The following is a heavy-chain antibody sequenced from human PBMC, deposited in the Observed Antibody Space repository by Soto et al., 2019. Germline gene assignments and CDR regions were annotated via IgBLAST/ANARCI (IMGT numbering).Heavy chain of an antibody. D-gene: IGHD6-13*01. CDR1: GFTFSSYA. J-gene: IGHJ1*01. CDR3: AKSRYSSSWYFQH. CDR2: ISGSGGST. Sequence: GGSLRLSCAASGFTFSSYAMSWVRQAPGKGLEWVSAISGSGGSTYYADSVKGRFTITRDNSKNTLYLQMNSLRAEDTAVYYCAKSRYSSSWYFQHWGQGTLVTVSS. V-gene: IGHV3-23*01.